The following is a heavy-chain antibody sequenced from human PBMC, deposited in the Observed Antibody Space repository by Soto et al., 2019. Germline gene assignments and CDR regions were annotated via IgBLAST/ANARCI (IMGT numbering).Heavy chain of an antibody. CDR2: IIPIFGTA. V-gene: IGHV1-69*13. D-gene: IGHD2-2*01. J-gene: IGHJ5*02. CDR1: GVTFSSYA. Sequence: GASVKVSCKASGVTFSSYAISWVRQAPGQGLEWMGGIIPIFGTANYAQKFQGRVTITADESTSTAYMELSSLRSEDTAVYYCARDRSDIVVVPAAGNWFDPWGQGTLVTVSS. CDR3: ARDRSDIVVVPAAGNWFDP.